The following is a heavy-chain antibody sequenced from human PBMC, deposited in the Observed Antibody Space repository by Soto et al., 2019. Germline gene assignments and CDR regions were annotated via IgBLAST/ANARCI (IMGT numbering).Heavy chain of an antibody. V-gene: IGHV3-30*03. Sequence: QVQLVESGGGVVQPGRSLRLSCAASGFTLSSYGMHWVRQAPGKGLEWVAVISSDESNRFYGDSVKGRFTISRDNSKNTLLMHMNSLRTEDTAVYYCAREQGSGYLWGPTGMDVWGQGTTVTVSS. D-gene: IGHD5-12*01. CDR3: AREQGSGYLWGPTGMDV. J-gene: IGHJ6*02. CDR2: ISSDESNR. CDR1: GFTLSSYG.